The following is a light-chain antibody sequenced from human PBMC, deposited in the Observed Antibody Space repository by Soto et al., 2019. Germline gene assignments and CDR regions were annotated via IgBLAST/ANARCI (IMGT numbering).Light chain of an antibody. Sequence: DVLMTQSPLSLPVTLVEPASISCRSNQSLVHSDGIAYFSWFQQRPGRSPRRLIYKVSNRDSGVPARFSGSGSGTDFALKISRVEAEDVGVYYCMQGTHWPITFGQGTRLENK. CDR2: KVS. J-gene: IGKJ5*01. CDR1: QSLVHSDGIAY. V-gene: IGKV2-30*02. CDR3: MQGTHWPIT.